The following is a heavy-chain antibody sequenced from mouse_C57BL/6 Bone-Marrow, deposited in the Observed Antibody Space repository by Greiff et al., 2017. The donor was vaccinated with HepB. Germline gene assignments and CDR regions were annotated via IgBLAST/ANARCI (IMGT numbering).Heavy chain of an antibody. J-gene: IGHJ1*03. Sequence: QVQLQQSGSELRSPGSSVKLSCKDFDSEVFPIAYMSWVRQKPGHGFEWIGGILPSIGRTIYGEKFEDKATLDADTLSNTAYVELNSLTSEDSAIYCCARDYGSGYWYFDVWGTGTTVTVSS. CDR2: ILPSIGRT. V-gene: IGHV15-2*01. CDR3: ARDYGSGYWYFDV. CDR1: DSEVFPIAY. D-gene: IGHD1-1*01.